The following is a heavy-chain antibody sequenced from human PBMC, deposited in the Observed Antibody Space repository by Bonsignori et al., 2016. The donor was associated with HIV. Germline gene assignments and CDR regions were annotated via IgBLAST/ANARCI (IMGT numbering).Heavy chain of an antibody. J-gene: IGHJ4*02. Sequence: VRQAPGKGLEWVAFVRFDGSTKYYADSVKGRFTISRDNSKNTLFLQMNSLRAEDTAVYYCAKAPAYHDSGGYLNFDYWGQGTLVTVSS. V-gene: IGHV3-30*02. CDR2: VRFDGSTK. D-gene: IGHD3-22*01. CDR3: AKAPAYHDSGGYLNFDY.